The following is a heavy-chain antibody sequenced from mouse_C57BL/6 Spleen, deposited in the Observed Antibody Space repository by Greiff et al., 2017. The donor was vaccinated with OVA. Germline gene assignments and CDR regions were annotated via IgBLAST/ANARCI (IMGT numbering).Heavy chain of an antibody. CDR2: IDPENGDT. D-gene: IGHD2-2*01. Sequence: EVQLQQSGAELVRPGASVKLSCTASGFNIKDDYMHWVKQRPEQGLEWIGWIDPENGDTEYASKFQGKATITADTSSNTAYLQLSSLTSEDTAVYYCTTGGYDGYFDGWGTGTTVTVSP. CDR1: GFNIKDDY. V-gene: IGHV14-4*01. CDR3: TTGGYDGYFDG. J-gene: IGHJ1*03.